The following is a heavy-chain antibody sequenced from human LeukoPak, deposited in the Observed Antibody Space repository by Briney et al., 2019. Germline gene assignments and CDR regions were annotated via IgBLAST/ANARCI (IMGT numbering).Heavy chain of an antibody. CDR3: AREAVTIFALVRTQTTKRPHRFDP. D-gene: IGHD3/OR15-3a*01. V-gene: IGHV1-46*01. CDR1: GYTFISYH. Sequence: GASVKVSCKASGYTFISYHMHWVRQAPGQGLEWMGIINPSAGTTNYAQKFQDRVTMTRDMSTSTVYMELSSLRSEDTAVYYCAREAVTIFALVRTQTTKRPHRFDPWGQGTLVTVSS. J-gene: IGHJ5*02. CDR2: INPSAGTT.